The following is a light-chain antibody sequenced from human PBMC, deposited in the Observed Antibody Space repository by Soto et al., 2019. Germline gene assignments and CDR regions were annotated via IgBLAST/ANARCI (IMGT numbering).Light chain of an antibody. Sequence: TQSPGTLSLSPGERATLSCRASQTLSSSYLAWYQQKPGQGPRLLIYGASSRATGIPDRFSGSGSGTDFSLTISRLEPEDFVVYYCQQYGSSPWTFGQGTKVDIK. J-gene: IGKJ1*01. CDR1: QTLSSSY. CDR2: GAS. CDR3: QQYGSSPWT. V-gene: IGKV3-20*01.